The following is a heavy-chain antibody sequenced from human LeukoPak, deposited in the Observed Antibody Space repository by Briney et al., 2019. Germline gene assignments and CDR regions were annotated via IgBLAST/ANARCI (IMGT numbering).Heavy chain of an antibody. CDR1: GGSISSYY. V-gene: IGHV4-59*01. Sequence: PSETLSLTCTVSGGSISSYYWSWIRKPPGKGLEWIGYIYYSGSTKYNPSLKSRVSISVDTSKNQFSLKLSSVTAADTAVYYCAKERDYGYPRLVVDHWGQGTLVTVSS. D-gene: IGHD5-18*01. CDR3: AKERDYGYPRLVVDH. CDR2: IYYSGST. J-gene: IGHJ4*02.